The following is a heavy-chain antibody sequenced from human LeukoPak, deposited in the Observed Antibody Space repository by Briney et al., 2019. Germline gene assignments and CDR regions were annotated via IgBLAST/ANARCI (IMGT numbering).Heavy chain of an antibody. J-gene: IGHJ4*02. D-gene: IGHD2-21*02. CDR1: GVSFSSGFY. V-gene: IGHV4-31*03. CDR2: IYYSGGT. CDR3: ARAMTSHYFDY. Sequence: SQTLSLTCTVSGVSFSSGFYWSWIRQHPGKGLEWIGYIYYSGGTYYNPSLKSRVSILLDTSKKQFSLLLTSVTVADTAVYYCARAMTSHYFDYWGQGTLVTVSS.